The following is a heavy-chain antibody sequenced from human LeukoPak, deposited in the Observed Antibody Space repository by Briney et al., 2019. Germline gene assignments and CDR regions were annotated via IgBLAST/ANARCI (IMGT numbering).Heavy chain of an antibody. J-gene: IGHJ1*01. Sequence: GGSLRLSCAASGFTFSSYALSWVRQAPGKGLEWVSYISGSGSTIYYAGSVKGRFTISRDNAKNSLYLQMNSLRDEDTAVYYCARDHSSDWYSRVVTSEYFQHWGQGTLVTVSS. V-gene: IGHV3-48*02. CDR2: ISGSGSTI. CDR3: ARDHSSDWYSRVVTSEYFQH. D-gene: IGHD6-19*01. CDR1: GFTFSSYA.